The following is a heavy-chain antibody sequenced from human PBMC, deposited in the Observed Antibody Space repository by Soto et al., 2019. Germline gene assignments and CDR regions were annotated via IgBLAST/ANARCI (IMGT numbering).Heavy chain of an antibody. J-gene: IGHJ6*02. CDR3: ARQEVVVVPAAIVSDYYYGMDV. CDR1: GGSISSSSDY. CDR2: IYYSGST. V-gene: IGHV4-39*01. D-gene: IGHD2-2*01. Sequence: SETLCLTCTVSGGSISSSSDYWGWIRQPPGKGLEWIGSIYYSGSTYYNPSLKSRVTISVDTSKNQFPLKLSSVTAADTAVYYCARQEVVVVPAAIVSDYYYGMDVWGQGTTVTVS.